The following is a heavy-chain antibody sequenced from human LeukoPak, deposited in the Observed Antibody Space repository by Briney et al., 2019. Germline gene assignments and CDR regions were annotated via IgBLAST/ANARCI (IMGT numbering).Heavy chain of an antibody. CDR3: ARDRAVVGQYNYYYFGMDV. D-gene: IGHD2-2*01. CDR1: GYTFTGYY. Sequence: GASVKVSCKASGYTFTGYYVHWVRQAPGQGLEWMGWINPKSGGTNYAQKFQGRVTMTRDTSISTAYMDLSRLTSDDTAVYYCARDRAVVGQYNYYYFGMDVWGQGTTVTVSS. J-gene: IGHJ6*02. CDR2: INPKSGGT. V-gene: IGHV1-2*02.